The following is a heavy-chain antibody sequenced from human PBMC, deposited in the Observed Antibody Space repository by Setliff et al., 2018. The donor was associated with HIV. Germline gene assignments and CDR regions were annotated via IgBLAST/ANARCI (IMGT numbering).Heavy chain of an antibody. CDR1: GGSISSGIYY. V-gene: IGHV4-61*09. D-gene: IGHD2-8*02. Sequence: PSETLSLTCTVSGGSISSGIYYWIWIRQPAGKGLEWIGHVYTTGGTNYNPSLESRLTISVDTSRNQFSLRLSSVTAADTAVYYCARAPTGVTNAFDTWGQGTMVTVSS. CDR2: VYTTGGT. CDR3: ARAPTGVTNAFDT. J-gene: IGHJ3*02.